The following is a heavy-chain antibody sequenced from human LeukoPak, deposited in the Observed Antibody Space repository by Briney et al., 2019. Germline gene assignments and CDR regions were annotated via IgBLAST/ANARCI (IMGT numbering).Heavy chain of an antibody. CDR3: ARGLIVVVPAAIYYYYYYGMDV. V-gene: IGHV1-3*01. Sequence: ASVKVSRKASGYTFTSYAIHWVRQAPGQRLEWMGWISAGNGNTKYSQNFQGRVTFISNASATTAFMELSSLRSEDTAVYYCARGLIVVVPAAIYYYYYYGMDVWGQGTTVTVSS. CDR2: ISAGNGNT. D-gene: IGHD2-2*01. J-gene: IGHJ6*02. CDR1: GYTFTSYA.